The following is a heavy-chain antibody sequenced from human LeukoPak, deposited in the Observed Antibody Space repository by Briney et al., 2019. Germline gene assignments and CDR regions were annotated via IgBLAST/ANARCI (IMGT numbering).Heavy chain of an antibody. CDR1: GFTFSSYA. J-gene: IGHJ4*02. Sequence: GGSLRLSCAASGFTFSSYAMHWVRQAPGKGLEWVAVIASDGRDKKYVDSVKGRFTISRDNSKNTLYLQMNSLRAEDTAVYYCAKDWGVWGQGTLVTVSS. CDR3: AKDWGV. D-gene: IGHD7-27*01. V-gene: IGHV3-30*18. CDR2: IASDGRDK.